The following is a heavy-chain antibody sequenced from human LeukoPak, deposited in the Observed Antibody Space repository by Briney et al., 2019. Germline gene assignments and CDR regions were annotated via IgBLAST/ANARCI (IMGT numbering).Heavy chain of an antibody. CDR2: ISGDGGST. Sequence: GGSLRLSCAASGFTFDDYAMHWVRQAPGKGLEWVFLISGDGGSTYYADSVRARFTISRDNSKNSLYLQMNSLRTEDTALYYCAKTADVDTAMVVDYWGQGTLVTVSS. D-gene: IGHD5-18*01. CDR3: AKTADVDTAMVVDY. CDR1: GFTFDDYA. V-gene: IGHV3-43*02. J-gene: IGHJ4*02.